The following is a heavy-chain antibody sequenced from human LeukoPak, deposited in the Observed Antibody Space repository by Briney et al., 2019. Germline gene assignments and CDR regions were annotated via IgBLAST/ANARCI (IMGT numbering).Heavy chain of an antibody. CDR3: ARDYNPYCSSTSCYAGDYYYGMDV. Sequence: ASVKVSCKASGYTFISYYMHWVRQAPGQGLEWMGIINPSGGSTSYAQKFQGRVTMTRDTSTSTVYMELSSLRSEDTAVYYCARDYNPYCSSTSCYAGDYYYGMDVWGQGTTVTVSS. CDR1: GYTFISYY. J-gene: IGHJ6*02. V-gene: IGHV1-46*01. D-gene: IGHD2-2*01. CDR2: INPSGGST.